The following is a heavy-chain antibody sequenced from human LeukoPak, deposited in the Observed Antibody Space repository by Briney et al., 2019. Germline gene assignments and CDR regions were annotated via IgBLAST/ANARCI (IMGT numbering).Heavy chain of an antibody. V-gene: IGHV3-23*01. D-gene: IGHD6-13*01. CDR3: AKEWAQLVRVRGYFVY. J-gene: IGHJ4*02. CDR2: ISGSGGST. Sequence: GGSLRLSCAASGFTFSSYAMSWVRQAPGKGLEWVSAISGSGGSTYYADSVKGRFTISRDNSKNTLYLQMNSLRAEDTAVYYCAKEWAQLVRVRGYFVYWGQGTLVTVSS. CDR1: GFTFSSYA.